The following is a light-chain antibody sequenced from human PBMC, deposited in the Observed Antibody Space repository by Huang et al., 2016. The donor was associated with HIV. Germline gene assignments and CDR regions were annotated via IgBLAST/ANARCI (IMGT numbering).Light chain of an antibody. V-gene: IGKV1-NL1*01. Sequence: DIQMTQSPSSLSASVGDRVTITCRTSQDISGSLAWYQQKPGRAPNLLVFAVSRLESGVPSRFSGSGSGTIYTLTISSLQPEDFATYYCQQYSRSPLTFGGGTKVEV. CDR2: AVS. CDR3: QQYSRSPLT. CDR1: QDISGS. J-gene: IGKJ4*01.